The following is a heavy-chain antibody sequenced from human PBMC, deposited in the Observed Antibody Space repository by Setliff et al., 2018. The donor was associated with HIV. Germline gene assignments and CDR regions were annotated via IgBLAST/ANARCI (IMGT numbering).Heavy chain of an antibody. CDR2: MYYTGST. Sequence: PSETLSLTCTVSGGSISNYYWSWIRQPPGKGLEWIGYMYYTGSTNYNPSLKSRLTMSVDTSKSQFSLRLESMTAADTAMYYCARVSTAVTAAPLDYWSQGTLVTVSS. CDR1: GGSISNYY. J-gene: IGHJ4*02. D-gene: IGHD4-17*01. V-gene: IGHV4-59*12. CDR3: ARVSTAVTAAPLDY.